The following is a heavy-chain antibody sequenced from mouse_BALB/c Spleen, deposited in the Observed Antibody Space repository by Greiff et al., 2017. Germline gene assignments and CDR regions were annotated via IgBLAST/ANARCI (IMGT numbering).Heavy chain of an antibody. CDR1: GFTFSDYY. V-gene: IGHV5-4*02. CDR3: ARGDRFAY. D-gene: IGHD3-3*01. CDR2: ISDGGSYT. Sequence: EVKLMESGGGLVKPGGSLKLSCAASGFTFSDYYMYWVRQTPEKRLEWVATISDGGSYTYYPDSVKGRFTISRDNAKNNLYLQMSSLKSEDTAMYYCARGDRFAYWGQGTLVTVSA. J-gene: IGHJ3*01.